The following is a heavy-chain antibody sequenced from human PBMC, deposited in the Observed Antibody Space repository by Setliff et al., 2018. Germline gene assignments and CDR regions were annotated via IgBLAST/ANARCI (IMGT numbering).Heavy chain of an antibody. Sequence: GASVKVSCKASGYTFTAYDIVWVRQATGQGLEWMGWMNPNSGRTGYPQKFQGRVTMTRNTSISTAYMELSSLRSEDTAVYFCARGALVLQFLEWLPRFYYMDVWGKVTTVTVSS. CDR2: MNPNSGRT. J-gene: IGHJ6*03. V-gene: IGHV1-8*02. D-gene: IGHD3-3*01. CDR3: ARGALVLQFLEWLPRFYYMDV. CDR1: GYTFTAYD.